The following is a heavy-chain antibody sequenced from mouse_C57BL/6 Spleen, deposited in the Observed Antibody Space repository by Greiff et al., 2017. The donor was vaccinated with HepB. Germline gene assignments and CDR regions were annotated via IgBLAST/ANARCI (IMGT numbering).Heavy chain of an antibody. V-gene: IGHV5-4*03. J-gene: IGHJ4*01. CDR1: GFTFSSYA. Sequence: EVKLVESGGGLVKPGGSLKLSCAASGFTFSSYAMSWVRQTPEKRLEWVATISDGGSYTYYPDNVKGRFTISRDNAKNNLYLQMSHLKSEDTAMYYCARASSYGPYAMDYWGQGTSVTVSS. D-gene: IGHD2-10*02. CDR3: ARASSYGPYAMDY. CDR2: ISDGGSYT.